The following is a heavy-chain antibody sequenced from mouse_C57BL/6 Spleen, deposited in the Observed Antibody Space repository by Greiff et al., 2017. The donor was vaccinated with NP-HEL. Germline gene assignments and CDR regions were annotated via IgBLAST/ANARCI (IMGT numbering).Heavy chain of an antibody. Sequence: VQLQQPGAELVRPGSSVKLSCKASGYTFTSYWMDWVKQRPGQGLEWIGNIYPSDSETHYNQKFKDKATLTVDKSSSTAYMQLSSLTSEDSAVYYCARGDWYYFDYWGQGTTLTVSS. CDR2: IYPSDSET. J-gene: IGHJ2*01. CDR1: GYTFTSYW. V-gene: IGHV1-61*01. CDR3: ARGDWYYFDY. D-gene: IGHD3-3*01.